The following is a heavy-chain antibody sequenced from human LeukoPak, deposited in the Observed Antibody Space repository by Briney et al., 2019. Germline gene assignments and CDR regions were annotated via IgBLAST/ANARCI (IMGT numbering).Heavy chain of an antibody. Sequence: GASVKVSCKASGYSFTSHWMHWVRQAPGQGLEWMGIINPNGGATTYAQKFQGRVTLTRDTSTSTVYMEVKSLTSEDTAVYYCGRDQSIKDLGWWFDPWGQGTLVTVSS. J-gene: IGHJ5*02. CDR3: GRDQSIKDLGWWFDP. D-gene: IGHD6-6*01. CDR1: GYSFTSHW. V-gene: IGHV1-46*01. CDR2: INPNGGAT.